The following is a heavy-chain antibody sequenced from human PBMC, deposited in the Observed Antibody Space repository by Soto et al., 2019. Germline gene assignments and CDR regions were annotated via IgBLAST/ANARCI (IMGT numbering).Heavy chain of an antibody. CDR2: TFYRSKWFN. V-gene: IGHV6-1*01. J-gene: IGHJ4*02. D-gene: IGHD2-21*01. CDR1: GDSVSSNTAA. Sequence: SQTLSLTCDISGDSVSSNTAAWNWIRRSPSRGLEWLGRTFYRSKWFNDYAVSVKSRITITPDTSKNQFSLHLNSVTPEDTAVYYCVRDMQLWRLDSWGQGTLVTVSS. CDR3: VRDMQLWRLDS.